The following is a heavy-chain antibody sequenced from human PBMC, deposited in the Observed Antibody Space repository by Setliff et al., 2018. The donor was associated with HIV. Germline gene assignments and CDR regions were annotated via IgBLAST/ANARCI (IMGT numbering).Heavy chain of an antibody. D-gene: IGHD3-10*01. CDR2: IDHSGNI. J-gene: IGHJ4*02. V-gene: IGHV4-34*01. Sequence: PSETLSLTCAVYGGSFNDYYWTWIRQPPGKGLEWIGEIDHSGNIKYHASLKSRVTISKDTSKNQISLKLRSVTAADTAVYYCERGLNYYGSGSYLPLGYWGQGTLVTVSS. CDR3: ERGLNYYGSGSYLPLGY. CDR1: GGSFNDYY.